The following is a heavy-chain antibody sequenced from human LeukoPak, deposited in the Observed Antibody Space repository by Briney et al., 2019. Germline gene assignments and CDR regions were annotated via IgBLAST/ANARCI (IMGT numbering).Heavy chain of an antibody. D-gene: IGHD6-19*01. J-gene: IGHJ3*02. CDR2: ISSSSSYI. Sequence: GGSLRLSCAASGFTFSSYSMNWVRQAPGKGLEWVSSISSSSSYIHYADSVKGRFTISRDNAKNSLYLQMNSLRAEDTAVYYCARKAGTGAFDIWGQGTMVTVSS. V-gene: IGHV3-21*01. CDR1: GFTFSSYS. CDR3: ARKAGTGAFDI.